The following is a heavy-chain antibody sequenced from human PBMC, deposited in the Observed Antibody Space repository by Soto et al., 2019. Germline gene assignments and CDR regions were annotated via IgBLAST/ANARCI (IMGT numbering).Heavy chain of an antibody. CDR2: ISYDGSNK. Sequence: GGSLRLSCAASGSTFSSYAMHWVRQAPGRGLEWVAVISYDGSNKYYADSVKGRFTISRDNSKNTLYLQMNSLRAEDTAVYYCARPLHFWSGYPLSPVGGMDVWGQGTTVTVSS. CDR3: ARPLHFWSGYPLSPVGGMDV. D-gene: IGHD3-3*02. CDR1: GSTFSSYA. J-gene: IGHJ6*02. V-gene: IGHV3-30-3*01.